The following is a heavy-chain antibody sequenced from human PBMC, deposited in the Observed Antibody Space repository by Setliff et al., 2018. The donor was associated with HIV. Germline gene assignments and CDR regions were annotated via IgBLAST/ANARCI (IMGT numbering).Heavy chain of an antibody. J-gene: IGHJ4*02. Sequence: SCTVSGGSISIHYWSWIRLPPGKGLEWIGTTYYDGSTIYNPSLNSRVTMSVDTSKNQFSLTLRSLTAADTAVYYCARVRLRVPPSIFDYWGQGALVTVSS. CDR3: ARVRLRVPPSIFDY. CDR1: GGSISIHY. D-gene: IGHD2-2*01. CDR2: TYYDGST. V-gene: IGHV4-59*11.